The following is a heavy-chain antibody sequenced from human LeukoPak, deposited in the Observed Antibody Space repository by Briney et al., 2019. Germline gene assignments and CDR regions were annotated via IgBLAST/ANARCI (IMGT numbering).Heavy chain of an antibody. CDR3: ARADPTAMVKNPYYYYYGMDV. J-gene: IGHJ6*02. CDR2: ISSSSSYI. D-gene: IGHD5-18*01. Sequence: PGGSLRLSCAASGFTFSSYSMNWVRQAPGKGLEWVSSISSSSSYIYYADSVKGRFTISRDNAKNSLYLQMNSLRAEDTAVYYCARADPTAMVKNPYYYYYGMDVWGQGTTVTDSS. V-gene: IGHV3-21*01. CDR1: GFTFSSYS.